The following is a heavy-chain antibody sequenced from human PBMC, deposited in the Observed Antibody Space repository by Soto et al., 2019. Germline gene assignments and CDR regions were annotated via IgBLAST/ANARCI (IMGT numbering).Heavy chain of an antibody. CDR3: AALYSGGNYYAY. V-gene: IGHV1-58*01. CDR1: GFTFTNSA. CDR2: IVVGSGNT. J-gene: IGHJ4*02. Sequence: SVKVSCKASGFTFTNSAVQWVRQARGQRLECMGWIVVGSGNTNYAQKFQERVTFTRDMSTSTAYMELSSLRSEDTAVYYCAALYSGGNYYAYWGQGTLVTVSS. D-gene: IGHD3-10*01.